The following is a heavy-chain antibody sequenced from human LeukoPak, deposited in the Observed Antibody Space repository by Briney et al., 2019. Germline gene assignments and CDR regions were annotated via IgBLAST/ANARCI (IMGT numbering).Heavy chain of an antibody. V-gene: IGHV3-30*18. Sequence: GGSLRLSCAAPGFTFSSYGMHWVRQAPGKGLEWVAVISYDGSNKYYADSVKGRFTISRDNSKNTLYLQMNSLRAEDTAVYYCAKDHSSGWYTDFDYWGQGTLVTVSS. CDR3: AKDHSSGWYTDFDY. CDR2: ISYDGSNK. CDR1: GFTFSSYG. J-gene: IGHJ4*02. D-gene: IGHD6-19*01.